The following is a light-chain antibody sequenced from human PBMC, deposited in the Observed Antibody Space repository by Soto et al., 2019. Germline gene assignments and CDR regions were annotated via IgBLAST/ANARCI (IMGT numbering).Light chain of an antibody. CDR2: EVT. J-gene: IGLJ2*01. CDR3: SSYTTSSTVV. Sequence: QSALTQPASVSGSPGQSITISCTGTSSDVGGYNSVSWYQQHPGKAPKLMIYEVTNRPSGVSNRFSGSKSGNTASLTLSGLQAEDEADYYCSSYTTSSTVVFGGGTQLTVL. CDR1: SSDVGGYNS. V-gene: IGLV2-14*01.